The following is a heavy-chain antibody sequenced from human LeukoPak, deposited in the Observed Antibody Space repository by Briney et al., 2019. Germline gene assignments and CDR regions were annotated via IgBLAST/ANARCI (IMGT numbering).Heavy chain of an antibody. D-gene: IGHD3-22*01. CDR3: AKGRDRTYYYDSSGPFDY. J-gene: IGHJ4*02. Sequence: GGSLRFSCAASGFTFSSYAMSWVRQAPGKGLEWVSAISGSGGSTYYADSVKGRFTISRDNSKNTLYLQMNSLRAEDTAVYYCAKGRDRTYYYDSSGPFDYWGQGTLVTVSS. CDR2: ISGSGGST. V-gene: IGHV3-23*01. CDR1: GFTFSSYA.